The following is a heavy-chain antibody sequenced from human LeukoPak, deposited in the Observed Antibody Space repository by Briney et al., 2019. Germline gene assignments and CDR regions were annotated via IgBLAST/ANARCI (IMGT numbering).Heavy chain of an antibody. D-gene: IGHD1-26*01. Sequence: TLSPTCTVAGGSISSYYCGWVRQPPGKGLEWIGYIYNSGITNTNPSLKSRVTISVDTSKNQFFLKVSSVTAADTALYFCARVLSGSYYDYWGQGAQVTVSS. CDR3: ARVLSGSYYDY. CDR1: GGSISSYY. CDR2: IYNSGIT. V-gene: IGHV4-59*01. J-gene: IGHJ4*02.